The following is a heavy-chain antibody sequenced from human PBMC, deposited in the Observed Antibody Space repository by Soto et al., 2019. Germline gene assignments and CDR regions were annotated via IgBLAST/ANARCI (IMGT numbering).Heavy chain of an antibody. V-gene: IGHV4-34*01. Sequence: PSETLSLTCAVYGGSFSGYYWSWIRQPPGKGLEWIGEINHSGSTNYNPSLKSRVTISVDTSKNQFSLKLSSVTAADTDVYYCARGRRYSSAWYSGNILDYWRQRTLVTVSS. CDR1: GGSFSGYY. J-gene: IGHJ4*02. CDR3: ARGRRYSSAWYSGNILDY. CDR2: INHSGST. D-gene: IGHD6-19*01.